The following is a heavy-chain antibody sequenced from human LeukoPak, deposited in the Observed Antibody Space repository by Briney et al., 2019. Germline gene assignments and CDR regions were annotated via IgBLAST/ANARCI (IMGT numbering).Heavy chain of an antibody. CDR3: AKGAPSSSSIFDF. D-gene: IGHD6-6*01. J-gene: IGHJ4*02. V-gene: IGHV3-23*01. CDR2: ISGSGGST. Sequence: GGSLRLSCAASGFTFSNYAMNWVRQAPGKGLEWVSAISGSGGSTYYADSVKGRFTISRDNSKNTIYLQMNSLRAEDTAVYHCAKGAPSSSSIFDFWGPGTLVTVSS. CDR1: GFTFSNYA.